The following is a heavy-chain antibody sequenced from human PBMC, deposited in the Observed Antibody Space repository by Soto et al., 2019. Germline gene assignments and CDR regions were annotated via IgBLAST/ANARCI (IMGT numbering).Heavy chain of an antibody. D-gene: IGHD3-10*01. CDR3: AKVREYYYGSGRRTYSFYGMDG. Sequence: GPLRLSWAAAGFSFSSYCMSWVRQAPGKGLAWVSCISGSGATTYYADSVKGRFTISRDNSKNTLSLKMNSLRAEERAVFYCAKVREYYYGSGRRTYSFYGMDGWGQGTTVTVSS. CDR1: GFSFSSYC. CDR2: ISGSGATT. J-gene: IGHJ6*02. V-gene: IGHV3-23*01.